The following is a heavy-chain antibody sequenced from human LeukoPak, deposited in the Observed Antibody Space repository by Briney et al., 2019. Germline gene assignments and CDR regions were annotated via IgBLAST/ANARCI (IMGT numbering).Heavy chain of an antibody. J-gene: IGHJ6*03. CDR3: ARAGDSAEYYYYYYYMDV. D-gene: IGHD2-21*01. V-gene: IGHV4-39*07. CDR2: IYYSGST. Sequence: SETLSLTCTVSGGSISSSSYYWGWIRQPPGKGLEWIGSIYYSGSTYYNPSLKSRVTMSVDTSKNQFSLKLSSVTAADTAVYYCARAGDSAEYYYYYYYMDVWGKGTTVTVSS. CDR1: GGSISSSSYY.